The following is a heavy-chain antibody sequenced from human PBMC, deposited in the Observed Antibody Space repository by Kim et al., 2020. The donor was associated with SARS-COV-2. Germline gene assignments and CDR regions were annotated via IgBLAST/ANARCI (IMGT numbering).Heavy chain of an antibody. V-gene: IGHV3-30-3*01. Sequence: GGSLRLSCAASGFTFSSYAMHWVRQAPGKGLEWVAVISYDGSNKYYADSVKGRFTISRDNSKNTPYLQMNSLRAEDTAVYYCARDFLVGMIVVGYGMDVWGQGTTVTVSS. D-gene: IGHD3-22*01. J-gene: IGHJ6*02. CDR3: ARDFLVGMIVVGYGMDV. CDR2: ISYDGSNK. CDR1: GFTFSSYA.